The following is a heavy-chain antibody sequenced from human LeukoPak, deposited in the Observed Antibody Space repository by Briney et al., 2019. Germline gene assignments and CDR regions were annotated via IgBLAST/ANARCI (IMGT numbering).Heavy chain of an antibody. V-gene: IGHV3-48*01. D-gene: IGHD4-11*01. CDR2: ISSSSSTI. CDR3: ASWRSYSNHVFDY. Sequence: GGTLRLSCAASGFTFSSYGMSWVRQAPGKGLEWVSYISSSSSTIYYADSVKGRFTISRDNAKNSLYLQMNSLRAEDTAVYYCASWRSYSNHVFDYWGQGTLVTVSS. CDR1: GFTFSSYG. J-gene: IGHJ4*02.